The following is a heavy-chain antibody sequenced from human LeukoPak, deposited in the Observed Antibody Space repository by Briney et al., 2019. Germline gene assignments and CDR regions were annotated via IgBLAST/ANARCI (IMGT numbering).Heavy chain of an antibody. J-gene: IGHJ4*02. Sequence: GGSLRLSCAASGFTVSASHITWVRQAPGKGLEWVSHTSTSDGTHYADSVKGRFTVSRDNSENTFCLQMNSLRVEDTAVYYCARVRIAAAGRYFDYWGQGTLVTVSS. CDR1: GFTVSASH. V-gene: IGHV3-66*01. D-gene: IGHD6-13*01. CDR3: ARVRIAAAGRYFDY. CDR2: TSTSDGT.